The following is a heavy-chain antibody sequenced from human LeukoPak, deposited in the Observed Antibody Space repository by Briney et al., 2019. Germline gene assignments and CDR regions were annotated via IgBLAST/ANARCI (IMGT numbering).Heavy chain of an antibody. CDR2: IRYDGRSQ. CDR1: GFTFSNYG. CDR3: AKRDY. J-gene: IGHJ4*02. V-gene: IGHV3-30*02. Sequence: GGSLRLSCATSGFTFSNYGMHWVRQAPGKGLEWVAFIRYDGRSQYYANSVKGRFTISRDNSKNTLYLQMNSLRAEDTAVYYCAKRDYWGQGTLVTVSS.